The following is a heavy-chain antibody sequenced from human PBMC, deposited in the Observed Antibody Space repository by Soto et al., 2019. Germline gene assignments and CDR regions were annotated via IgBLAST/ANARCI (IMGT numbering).Heavy chain of an antibody. D-gene: IGHD2-8*02. V-gene: IGHV4-39*01. J-gene: IGHJ6*02. CDR2: IYYSGST. CDR3: VRLAGYCTGAGCYGHYAMDV. CDR1: GGSISTRSYS. Sequence: QLQLQESGPGLVKPSETLSLTCSVSGGSISTRSYSWGWIRQPPGKGLEWIVTIYYSGSTNYDPSLKSRVTISVDTSKRQFSLKLSSVTAADTAVYYCVRLAGYCTGAGCYGHYAMDVWGQGTTVTFSS.